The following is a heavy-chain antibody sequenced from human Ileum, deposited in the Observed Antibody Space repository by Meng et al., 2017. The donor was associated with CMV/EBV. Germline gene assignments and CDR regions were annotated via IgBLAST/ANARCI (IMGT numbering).Heavy chain of an antibody. J-gene: IGHJ4*02. CDR1: GFTFGDYA. CDR2: IRSKAYGGTT. Sequence: GESLKISCKASGFTFGDYAMSWVRQAPGKGLEWVGFIRSKAYGGTTEYAASVKGRFTISRDDSKSIAYLQMNSLKTEDTAVYYCTSKLPWFGELFGYFDYWGQGTLVTVSS. CDR3: TSKLPWFGELFGYFDY. V-gene: IGHV3-49*04. D-gene: IGHD3-10*01.